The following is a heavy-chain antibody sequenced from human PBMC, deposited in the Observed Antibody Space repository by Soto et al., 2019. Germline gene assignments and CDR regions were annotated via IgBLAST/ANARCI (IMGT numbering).Heavy chain of an antibody. Sequence: ASLKVSCKASGGSFSIYDINWVRQATGQGLEWMGWMNPNSGNTGYAQKFQGRVTMTRNTSISTAYMELSSLRSEDTAVYYCARERVRGNDYWGQGTLVTVSS. CDR1: GGSFSIYD. J-gene: IGHJ4*02. CDR2: MNPNSGNT. V-gene: IGHV1-8*01. D-gene: IGHD3-10*01. CDR3: ARERVRGNDY.